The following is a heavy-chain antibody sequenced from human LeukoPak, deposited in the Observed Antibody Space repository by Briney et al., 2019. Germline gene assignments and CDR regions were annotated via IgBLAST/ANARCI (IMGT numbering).Heavy chain of an antibody. CDR1: GFTFSIYY. V-gene: IGHV3-48*01. D-gene: IGHD6-13*01. CDR2: ISSTSSTI. J-gene: IGHJ6*02. CDR3: ARNRRITAAGDGMDV. Sequence: GGSLRLSCAASGFTFSIYYMNWVRQAPGKGLEWVSYISSTSSTIYFADSVKGRFTISRDNAKNSLYLQMNSLRAEDTAVYYCARNRRITAAGDGMDVWGQGTTVTVSS.